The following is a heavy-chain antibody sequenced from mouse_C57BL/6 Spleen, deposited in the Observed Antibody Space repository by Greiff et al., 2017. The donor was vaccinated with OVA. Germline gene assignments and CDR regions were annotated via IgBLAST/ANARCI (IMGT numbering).Heavy chain of an antibody. Sequence: VQLQQSGAELVRPGTSVKVSCKASGYAFTNYLIEWVKQRPGQGLEWIGVINPGSGGTNYNEKFKGKATLTADKSSSTAYMQLSSLTSEDSAVYFCARDENYGNFYYAMDYWGQGTSVTVSS. J-gene: IGHJ4*01. CDR1: GYAFTNYL. D-gene: IGHD2-1*01. V-gene: IGHV1-54*01. CDR3: ARDENYGNFYYAMDY. CDR2: INPGSGGT.